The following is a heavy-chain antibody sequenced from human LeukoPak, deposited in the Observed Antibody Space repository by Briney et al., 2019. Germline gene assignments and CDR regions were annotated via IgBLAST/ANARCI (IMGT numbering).Heavy chain of an antibody. CDR3: ARPRASSGYFPFDY. J-gene: IGHJ4*02. CDR2: IYPDDSDT. V-gene: IGHV5-51*01. D-gene: IGHD3-22*01. CDR1: GYSFTSYW. Sequence: GESLKISCKGSGYSFTSYWIGWVRQMPGKGLEWMGIIYPDDSDTRYSPSFQGQVTVSADKSTNTAYLQWSSLKASDTAMYYCARPRASSGYFPFDYWGQGTLVTVSS.